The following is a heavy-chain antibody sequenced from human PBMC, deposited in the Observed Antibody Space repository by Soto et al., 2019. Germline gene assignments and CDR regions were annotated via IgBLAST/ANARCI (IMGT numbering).Heavy chain of an antibody. Sequence: SETLSLTCTVSGGSVSSGSYYWRWIRQPPGKGLEWIGYIYYSGSTNYNPPLKSRVTISVDTSKNQFSLKLSSVTAADTAVYYCARLLIAAAGTPGYYFDYWGQGTLVTVSS. CDR3: ARLLIAAAGTPGYYFDY. CDR2: IYYSGST. V-gene: IGHV4-61*01. D-gene: IGHD6-13*01. J-gene: IGHJ4*02. CDR1: GGSVSSGSYY.